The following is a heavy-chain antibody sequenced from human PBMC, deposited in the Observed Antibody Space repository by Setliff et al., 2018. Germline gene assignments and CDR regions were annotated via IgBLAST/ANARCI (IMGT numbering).Heavy chain of an antibody. J-gene: IGHJ4*02. V-gene: IGHV4-34*01. CDR2: INHSGST. Sequence: PSETLSLTCTVSGGSISSYYWSWIRQPPGKGLEWIGEINHSGSTNYNPSLKSRVTISVDTSKNQFSLKLSSVTAADTAVYYCARVREQWLVAAPFDYWGQGTLVTVSS. CDR3: ARVREQWLVAAPFDY. CDR1: GGSISSYY. D-gene: IGHD6-19*01.